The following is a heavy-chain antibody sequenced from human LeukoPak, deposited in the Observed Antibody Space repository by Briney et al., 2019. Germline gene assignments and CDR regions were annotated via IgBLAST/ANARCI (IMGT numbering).Heavy chain of an antibody. V-gene: IGHV3-7*01. D-gene: IGHD3-3*01. CDR1: GVAFRTYL. CDR3: ARQSARNWFDP. Sequence: PGGSLRLSCAASGVAFRTYLMTLVRQAPGKGLEWVASINQDGSGKYYVDSVKGRFTISRDNTKNSLYLQMNTLRAEDTAVYYCARQSARNWFDPWGQGTLVTVSS. J-gene: IGHJ5*02. CDR2: INQDGSGK.